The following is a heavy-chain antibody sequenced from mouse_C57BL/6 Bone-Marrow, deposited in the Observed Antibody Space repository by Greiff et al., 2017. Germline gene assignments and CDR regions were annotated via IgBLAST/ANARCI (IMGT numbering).Heavy chain of an antibody. CDR1: GFTFSDFY. Sequence: EVKLVESGGGLVQSGRSLRLSCATSGFTFSDFYMEWVRQAPGKGLEWIAASRNKANDYTTEYSASVKGRFIVSRDTSQSILYLQMNALRAEDTAIYYCARDAGQNFFAYWGQGTLVTVSA. CDR2: SRNKANDYTT. V-gene: IGHV7-1*01. D-gene: IGHD6-1*01. CDR3: ARDAGQNFFAY. J-gene: IGHJ3*01.